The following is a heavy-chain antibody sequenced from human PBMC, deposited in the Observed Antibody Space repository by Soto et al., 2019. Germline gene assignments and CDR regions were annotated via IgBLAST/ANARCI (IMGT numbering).Heavy chain of an antibody. V-gene: IGHV3-15*07. D-gene: IGHD2-2*01. CDR1: GFAFSDAW. CDR3: TTGAMLHVGAVH. CDR2: IKSKVDGETV. J-gene: IGHJ4*02. Sequence: GGSLRLSCAASGFAFSDAWIIWVRQSPWTGLEWVGRIKSKVDGETVDHAAAVQGRFTISREDSKNTLYLQMNSLKTEDTGVYYCTTGAMLHVGAVHWGQGTLVTVSS.